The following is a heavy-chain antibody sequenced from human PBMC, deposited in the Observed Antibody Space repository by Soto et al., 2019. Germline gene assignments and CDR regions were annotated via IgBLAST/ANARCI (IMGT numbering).Heavy chain of an antibody. D-gene: IGHD3-16*01. CDR2: ISAYNGNT. J-gene: IGHJ6*02. CDR3: ARDRAPFVMITFGGVPNGMDV. Sequence: QVQLVQSGAEVKKPGASVKVSCKASGYTFTSYGISWVRQAPGQGLEWMGWISAYNGNTNYAQKLQGRVTMTTDTATSTAYMELRSLRSDDTAVYYCARDRAPFVMITFGGVPNGMDVWGQGTTVTVSS. CDR1: GYTFTSYG. V-gene: IGHV1-18*01.